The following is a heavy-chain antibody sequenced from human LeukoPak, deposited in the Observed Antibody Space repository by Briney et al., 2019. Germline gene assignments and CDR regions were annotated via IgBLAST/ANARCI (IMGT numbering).Heavy chain of an antibody. CDR1: GGSIRSYF. CDR3: ARGLVLATDDAFDI. V-gene: IGHV4-59*01. D-gene: IGHD5-12*01. CDR2: IWDTEIT. Sequence: SETLSLTCTVSGGSIRSYFWSLLRQPPGKGLEWIGYIWDTEITDYNPSLKSRVAISLDTSNNHFSLKLRSVPDADTALYFCARGLVLATDDAFDIWGQGTLVTVCS. J-gene: IGHJ3*02.